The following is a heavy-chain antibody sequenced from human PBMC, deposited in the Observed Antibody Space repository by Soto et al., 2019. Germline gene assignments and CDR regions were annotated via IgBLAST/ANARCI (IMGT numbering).Heavy chain of an antibody. V-gene: IGHV5-51*01. J-gene: IGHJ5*02. CDR1: GYIFFIYW. Sequence: GESLKISCEASGYIFFIYWSGWVRQMPGKGLEWMGIIYPGDSDTRYNPSFQGRVTISVDKSTSTASLKWNSLQASDTAIYYCARPEIPTRSNDYDYPFDLWGQGTLVTVSS. CDR2: IYPGDSDT. CDR3: ARPEIPTRSNDYDYPFDL. D-gene: IGHD3-22*01.